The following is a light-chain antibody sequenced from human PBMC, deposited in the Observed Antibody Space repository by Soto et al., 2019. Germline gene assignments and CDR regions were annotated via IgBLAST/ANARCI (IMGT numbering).Light chain of an antibody. CDR3: SSYRSLDIGV. CDR2: EVT. Sequence: QSALTQPASVSGSPGQSITISCTGTTSDVGRYNYVSWYQQHPGQAPKLIIHEVTYRPSGVSDRFSGSKSGNTASLTISGLQAEDEADYYCSSYRSLDIGVFGTGTKLTVL. CDR1: TSDVGRYNY. J-gene: IGLJ1*01. V-gene: IGLV2-14*03.